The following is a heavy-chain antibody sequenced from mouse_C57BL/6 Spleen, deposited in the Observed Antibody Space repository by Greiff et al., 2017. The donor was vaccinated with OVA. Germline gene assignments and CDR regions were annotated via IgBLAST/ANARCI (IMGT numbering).Heavy chain of an antibody. D-gene: IGHD2-2*01. CDR1: GFTFSSYA. J-gene: IGHJ4*01. CDR2: ISDGGSYT. V-gene: IGHV5-4*01. CDR3: AREGVTAMDY. Sequence: EVKLQESGGGLVKPGGSLKLSCAASGFTFSSYAMSWVRQTPEKRLEWVATISDGGSYTYYPDNVKGRFTISRDNAKNNLYLQMSHLKSEDTAMYYCAREGVTAMDYWGQGTSVTVSS.